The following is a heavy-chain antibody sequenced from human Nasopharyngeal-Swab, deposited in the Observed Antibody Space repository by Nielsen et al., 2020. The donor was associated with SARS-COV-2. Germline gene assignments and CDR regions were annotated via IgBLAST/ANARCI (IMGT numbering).Heavy chain of an antibody. CDR3: AREGCSSTSCYVVNDAFDI. CDR2: IIPIFGTA. J-gene: IGHJ3*02. Sequence: SVKVSCKASGGTFSSYAISWVRQAPGQGLEWMGGIIPIFGTANYAQKFQGRVTMTRDTSTSTVYMELSSLRSEDTAVYYCAREGCSSTSCYVVNDAFDIWGQGTMVTVSS. V-gene: IGHV1-69*05. D-gene: IGHD2-2*01. CDR1: GGTFSSYA.